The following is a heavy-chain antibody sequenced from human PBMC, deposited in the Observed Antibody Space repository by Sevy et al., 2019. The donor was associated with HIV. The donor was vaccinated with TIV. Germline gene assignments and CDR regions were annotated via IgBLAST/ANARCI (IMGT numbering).Heavy chain of an antibody. J-gene: IGHJ4*02. CDR1: GGSITSLY. D-gene: IGHD1-26*01. V-gene: IGHV4-59*08. Sequence: SETLSLTCTVSGGSITSLYWNWIRQPPGKGLDWIANIYYNGHINYNPSLKSRVTLPLDTSKNQFSLRRSSVTAADTAMYYCAGENAWGRGYSWGQGTLVTVSS. CDR3: AGENAWGRGYS. CDR2: IYYNGHI.